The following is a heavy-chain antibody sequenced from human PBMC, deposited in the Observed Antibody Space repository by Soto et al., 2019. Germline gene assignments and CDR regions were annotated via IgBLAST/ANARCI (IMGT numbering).Heavy chain of an antibody. V-gene: IGHV1-69*13. Sequence: SVKVSFMASGVTFSRDAVSCARQAPGQGLEWMGGLIPILGTTHYAQKFQGRVTITADESTNTAYMELSSLRAEDTAVYYCARQWLVDYWGQGTLVTVSS. CDR3: ARQWLVDY. D-gene: IGHD6-19*01. CDR1: GVTFSRDA. J-gene: IGHJ4*02. CDR2: LIPILGTT.